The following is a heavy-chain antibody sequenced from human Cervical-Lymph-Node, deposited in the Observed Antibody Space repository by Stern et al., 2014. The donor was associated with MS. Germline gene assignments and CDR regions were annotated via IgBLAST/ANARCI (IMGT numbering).Heavy chain of an antibody. CDR3: ARAPGDYELDH. J-gene: IGHJ4*02. D-gene: IGHD3-22*01. Sequence: VQLVESGGGVVQPGRSLRLSCAASGFSFRTYAMHWVRQAPGKGLEWVTVISYDGSTKYYADSVKGRFTISRDNSKNTLYLQMNSLRVEDTAMYYCARAPGDYELDHWGQGTLITVSP. CDR2: ISYDGSTK. V-gene: IGHV3-30-3*01. CDR1: GFSFRTYA.